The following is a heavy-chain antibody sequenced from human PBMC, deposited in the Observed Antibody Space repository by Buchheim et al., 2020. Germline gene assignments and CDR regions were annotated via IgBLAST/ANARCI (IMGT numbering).Heavy chain of an antibody. CDR2: ISGSGGST. CDR1: GFTFIFYS. Sequence: EVQLLVSGGGLVQPGGSLRLSCAASGFTFIFYSLIWVRQAPGKGLEWVPAISGSGGSTYDVDSVKGRFTITRDNSKNTLYLQMNSLRAEDTAVYYCAKDAKDPWPPVDTAKVYWGQGTL. CDR3: AKDAKDPWPPVDTAKVY. J-gene: IGHJ4*02. V-gene: IGHV3-23*01. D-gene: IGHD5-18*01.